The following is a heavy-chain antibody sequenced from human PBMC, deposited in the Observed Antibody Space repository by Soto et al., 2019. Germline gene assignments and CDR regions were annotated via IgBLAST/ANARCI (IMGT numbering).Heavy chain of an antibody. Sequence: QLQLQESGSGLVKPSQTLSLTCAVSGGSISSGGYSWSWLRQPPGKGLEWIGYIYHSGSTYYNSSLTSRVTISVDGSKNQSSLKLSSVTAAHTGVYYCARVPTPWGQGTLGTVSS. CDR3: ARVPTP. J-gene: IGHJ5*02. D-gene: IGHD2-2*01. CDR2: IYHSGST. CDR1: GGSISSGGYS. V-gene: IGHV4-30-2*01.